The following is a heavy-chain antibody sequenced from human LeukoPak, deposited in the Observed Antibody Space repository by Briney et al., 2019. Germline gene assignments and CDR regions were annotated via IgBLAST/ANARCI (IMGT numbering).Heavy chain of an antibody. D-gene: IGHD2-15*01. CDR2: ISSNGGSI. V-gene: IGHV3-64*01. CDR3: ARAEYCSGGSCAMSFWLDGMDV. CDR1: GFTFSSYA. Sequence: GGSLRLSCAASGFTFSSYAMHWIRQAPGKGLEYVSAISSNGGSIYYANSVKGRFTISRDNSKNTLYLQMGSLRAEDMAVYYCARAEYCSGGSCAMSFWLDGMDVWGQGTTVTVSS. J-gene: IGHJ6*02.